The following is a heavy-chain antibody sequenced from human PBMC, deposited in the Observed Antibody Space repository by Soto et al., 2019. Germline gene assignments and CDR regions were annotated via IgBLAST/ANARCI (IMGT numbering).Heavy chain of an antibody. D-gene: IGHD1-1*01. J-gene: IGHJ4*03. CDR3: ARDAGRDGYNSFSLFDY. CDR2: IYYSGST. CDR1: GGSISSGGYY. Sequence: ASETLSLTCTVSGGSISSGGYYWSWIRQHPGKGLEWIGYIYYSGSTYYNPSLKSRVTISVDTSKNQFSLKLSSVTAADTAVYYCARDAGRDGYNSFSLFDYWGQGTTVTVS. V-gene: IGHV4-31*02.